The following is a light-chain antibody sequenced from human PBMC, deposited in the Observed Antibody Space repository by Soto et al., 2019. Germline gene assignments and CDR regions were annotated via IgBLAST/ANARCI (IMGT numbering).Light chain of an antibody. CDR3: QSYDNTLGVV. CDR2: GNT. V-gene: IGLV1-40*01. CDR1: SSNIGAGYD. J-gene: IGLJ2*01. Sequence: QSVLTQPPSVSGAPGQRVTISCTGSSSNIGAGYDEHWYQQLPGTAPKLLISGNTNRPSGVPDRFSGSKSGTSASLAITGLQAEDEADYYCQSYDNTLGVVFGGGTKLTVL.